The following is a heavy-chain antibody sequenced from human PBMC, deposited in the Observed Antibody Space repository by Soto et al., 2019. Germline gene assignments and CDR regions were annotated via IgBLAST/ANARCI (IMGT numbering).Heavy chain of an antibody. D-gene: IGHD4-4*01. V-gene: IGHV3-23*01. CDR2: ISNSAVST. CDR3: AKPYSNYGHYYFDH. J-gene: IGHJ4*02. Sequence: GGSLRLSCVASEFTFSSYAMSWVRQAPGQGLEWVSGISNSAVSTHYADSVKGRFTISRDNSKNTLYLHMSSLRADDTDVYYCAKPYSNYGHYYFDHWGQGTLVTVSS. CDR1: EFTFSSYA.